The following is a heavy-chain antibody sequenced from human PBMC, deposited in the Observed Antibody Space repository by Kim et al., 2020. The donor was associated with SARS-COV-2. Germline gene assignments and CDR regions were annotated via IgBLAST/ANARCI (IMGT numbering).Heavy chain of an antibody. CDR3: AKARRVGPGVVIRPDYYYGMDV. D-gene: IGHD3-3*01. J-gene: IGHJ6*02. Sequence: GGSLRLSCAASGFTFSSYAMSWVRQAPGKGLEWVSAISGSGGSTYYADSVKGRFTISRDNSKNTLYLQMNSLRAEYTAVYYCAKARRVGPGVVIRPDYYYGMDVWGQGTTVTVSS. CDR1: GFTFSSYA. CDR2: ISGSGGST. V-gene: IGHV3-23*01.